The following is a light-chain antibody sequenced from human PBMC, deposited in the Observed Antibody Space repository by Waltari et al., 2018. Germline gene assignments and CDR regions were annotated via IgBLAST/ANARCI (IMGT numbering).Light chain of an antibody. Sequence: QSALTQPASVSGSPGQSITISCTGTSSDIGSYNYVSWYQQHPGKAPKLMIYDVNNRPSGGSSRFSGSKSSNTASLTISVRQAEDEADYYCSSYTTVTTVIFGGGTKLTVV. CDR2: DVN. V-gene: IGLV2-14*01. J-gene: IGLJ2*01. CDR1: SSDIGSYNY. CDR3: SSYTTVTTVI.